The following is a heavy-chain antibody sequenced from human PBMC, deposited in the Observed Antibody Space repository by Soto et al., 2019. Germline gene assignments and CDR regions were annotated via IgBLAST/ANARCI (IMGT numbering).Heavy chain of an antibody. D-gene: IGHD6-25*01. V-gene: IGHV4-59*01. J-gene: IGHJ4*02. CDR1: GGSISSYY. CDR2: IYYSGST. CDR3: ARDRQRLGYDY. Sequence: SETLSLTCTVSGGSISSYYWSWIRQPPGKGLEWIGYIYYSGSTNYNPSLKSRVTISVDTSKNQFSLKLSSVTAADTAVYYCARDRQRLGYDYWGQGTLVTVSS.